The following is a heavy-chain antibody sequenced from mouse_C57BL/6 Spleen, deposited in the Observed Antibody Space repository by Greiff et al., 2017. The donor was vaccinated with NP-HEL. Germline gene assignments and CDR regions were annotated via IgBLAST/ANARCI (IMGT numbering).Heavy chain of an antibody. D-gene: IGHD2-5*01. Sequence: EVQLQQSGPELVKPGASVKISCKASGYTFTDYYMNWVKQSHGKSLEWIGDINPNNGGTSYNQKFKGKATLTVDKSSSTAYMELRSLTSEDSAVYYCARRDYSNYEHYYAMDYWGQGTSVTVSS. CDR1: GYTFTDYY. CDR3: ARRDYSNYEHYYAMDY. CDR2: INPNNGGT. V-gene: IGHV1-26*01. J-gene: IGHJ4*01.